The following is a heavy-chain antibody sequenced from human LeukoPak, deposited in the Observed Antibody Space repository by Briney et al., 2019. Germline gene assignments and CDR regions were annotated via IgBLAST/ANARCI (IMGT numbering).Heavy chain of an antibody. Sequence: PSETLSLTCTVSGCSISSYYWSWLRQPPPKGLEWIGYIYYSGSTNYNPSLKSRVTISVDTSKNQFSLKLSSVTAADTAVYYCARGGYSGSHFDYWGQGTLVTVSS. CDR1: GCSISSYY. CDR2: IYYSGST. D-gene: IGHD1-26*01. V-gene: IGHV4-59*01. CDR3: ARGGYSGSHFDY. J-gene: IGHJ4*02.